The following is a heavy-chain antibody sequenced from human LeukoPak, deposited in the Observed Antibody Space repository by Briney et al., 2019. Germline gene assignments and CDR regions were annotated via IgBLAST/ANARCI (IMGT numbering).Heavy chain of an antibody. CDR3: ARDVPWFGELFDGFDY. J-gene: IGHJ4*02. CDR2: ISAYNGNT. V-gene: IGHV1-18*01. Sequence: GASVKVSCKASGYTFITYGISWVRQAPGQGLEWMGWISAYNGNTNYAQKLQGRVTMTTDTSTSTAYMELRSLRSDDTAVYYCARDVPWFGELFDGFDYWGQGTLVTVSS. CDR1: GYTFITYG. D-gene: IGHD3-10*01.